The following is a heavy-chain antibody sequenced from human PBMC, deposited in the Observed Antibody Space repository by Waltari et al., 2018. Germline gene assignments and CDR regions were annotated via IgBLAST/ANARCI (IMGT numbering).Heavy chain of an antibody. CDR2: IYTSGST. D-gene: IGHD3-3*01. CDR3: ARVLGGYYTTGDDAFDI. CDR1: GGSISSGSYY. Sequence: QVQLQESGPGLVKPSQTLSLTCTVSGGSISSGSYYWSWIRQPAGKGLEWIGRIYTSGSTNYNPSLKSRVTISVDTSKNQFSLKLSSVTAADTAVYYCARVLGGYYTTGDDAFDIWGQGTMVTVSS. V-gene: IGHV4-61*02. J-gene: IGHJ3*02.